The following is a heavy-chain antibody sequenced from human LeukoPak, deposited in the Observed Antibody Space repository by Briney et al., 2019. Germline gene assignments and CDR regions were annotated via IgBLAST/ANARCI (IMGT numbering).Heavy chain of an antibody. CDR2: ISSSSSYI. CDR1: GFTFSSYS. D-gene: IGHD5-12*01. J-gene: IGHJ4*02. CDR3: ARDAPRGYSGYDLFDY. Sequence: GGSLRLSCAASGFTFSSYSMNWVRQAPGKGLEWVSSISSSSSYIYYADSVKGRFTISRDSAKNSLYLQMNSLRAEDTAVYYCARDAPRGYSGYDLFDYWGQGTLVTVSS. V-gene: IGHV3-21*01.